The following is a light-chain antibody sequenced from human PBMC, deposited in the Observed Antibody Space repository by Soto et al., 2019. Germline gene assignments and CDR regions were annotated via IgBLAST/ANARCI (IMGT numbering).Light chain of an antibody. Sequence: DIQMTQSPSTLSASVGDRVTITCRASQSISSWLAWYQQKPGKAPKILIYKASSLESGVPSRFSGSGSGTEFTLTIGSLQPDEFETYYCQQYNSYWTFGQGTKVEIK. CDR1: QSISSW. J-gene: IGKJ1*01. CDR2: KAS. CDR3: QQYNSYWT. V-gene: IGKV1-5*03.